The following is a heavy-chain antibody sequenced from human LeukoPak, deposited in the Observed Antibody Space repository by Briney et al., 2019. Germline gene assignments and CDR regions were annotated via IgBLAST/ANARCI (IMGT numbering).Heavy chain of an antibody. CDR2: ISGSGGST. Sequence: PGGSLRLPCAASGFTFSSYAMSWVRQAPGKGLEWVSAISGSGGSTYYADSVKGRFTISRDNSKNTLYLQMNSLRAEDTAVYYCAHHSIAAAGTRDYWGQGTLVTVSS. CDR3: AHHSIAAAGTRDY. V-gene: IGHV3-23*01. CDR1: GFTFSSYA. D-gene: IGHD6-13*01. J-gene: IGHJ4*02.